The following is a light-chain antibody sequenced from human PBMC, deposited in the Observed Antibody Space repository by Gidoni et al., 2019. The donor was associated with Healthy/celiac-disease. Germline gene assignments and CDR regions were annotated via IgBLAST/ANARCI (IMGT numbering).Light chain of an antibody. CDR2: RSS. CDR3: QQRSNWPLT. V-gene: IGKV3-11*01. CDR1: QSVNSY. Sequence: EIVLTLSPATLSLSPGERATLSCRASQSVNSYLALYQQKPGKAPRLLIHRSSKRATGIPARFSGSGSGTVFSLTISSLEPEDFAVYYCQQRSNWPLTFGGGTKVEIK. J-gene: IGKJ4*01.